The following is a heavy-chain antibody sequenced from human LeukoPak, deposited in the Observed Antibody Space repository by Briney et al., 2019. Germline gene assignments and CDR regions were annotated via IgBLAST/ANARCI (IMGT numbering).Heavy chain of an antibody. CDR3: ARGQILINY. CDR2: INHSGST. CDR1: GGFFSGYY. Sequence: SETLSLTCAVYGGFFSGYYWSWIRQPPGKGLEWIGEINHSGSTNYNPSLKSRVTISVDTSKNQFSLKLNSVTAADTAVYYCARGQILINYWGQGTLVTVSS. J-gene: IGHJ4*02. D-gene: IGHD2-8*01. V-gene: IGHV4-34*01.